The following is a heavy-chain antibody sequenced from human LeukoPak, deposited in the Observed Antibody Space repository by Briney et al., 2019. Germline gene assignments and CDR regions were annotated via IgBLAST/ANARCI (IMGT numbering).Heavy chain of an antibody. J-gene: IGHJ5*02. CDR2: IHPGDFDT. V-gene: IGHV5-51*01. Sequence: KRGESLKISCKGSGYSFTTYWIGWVRQMPGKGLEYMGMIHPGDFDTKYSPPFQGQVTISADRSITTAYLQWSSLKASDTAMYYCVLPVRSGRGNWFDPWGQGTQVTVSS. CDR1: GYSFTTYW. D-gene: IGHD3-10*01. CDR3: VLPVRSGRGNWFDP.